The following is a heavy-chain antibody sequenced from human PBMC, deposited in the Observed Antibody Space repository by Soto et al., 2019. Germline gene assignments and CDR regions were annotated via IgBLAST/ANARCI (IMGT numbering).Heavy chain of an antibody. CDR2: IIPIFGTA. CDR3: ARVLCSSTSCHNYFDY. V-gene: IGHV1-69*01. D-gene: IGHD2-2*02. J-gene: IGHJ4*02. Sequence: QVQLVQSGAEVKKPGSSVKVSRKASGGTFSSYAISWVRQAPGQGLEWMGGIIPIFGTANYAQKFQGRVTITADESTSTAYMELSSLRSEDTAVYYCARVLCSSTSCHNYFDYWGQGTLVTVSS. CDR1: GGTFSSYA.